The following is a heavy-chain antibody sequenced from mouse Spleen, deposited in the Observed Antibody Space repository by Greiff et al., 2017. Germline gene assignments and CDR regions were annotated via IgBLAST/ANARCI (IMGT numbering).Heavy chain of an antibody. Sequence: VQGVESGPELVKPGASVKISCKASGYAFSSSWMNWVKQRPGKGLEWIGRIYPGDGDTNYNGKFKGKATLTADKSSSTAYMQLSSLTSEDSAVYFCARIEYYDGYLAMDYWGQGTSVTVSS. CDR3: ARIEYYDGYLAMDY. D-gene: IGHD2-3*01. V-gene: IGHV1-82*01. J-gene: IGHJ4*01. CDR2: IYPGDGDT. CDR1: GYAFSSSW.